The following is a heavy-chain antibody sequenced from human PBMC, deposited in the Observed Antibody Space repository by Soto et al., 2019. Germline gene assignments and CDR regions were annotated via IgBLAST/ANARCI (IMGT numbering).Heavy chain of an antibody. CDR3: ARRRELREYYFDY. CDR2: IIPILGIA. V-gene: IGHV1-69*02. CDR1: GGTFSSYT. D-gene: IGHD1-26*01. J-gene: IGHJ4*02. Sequence: QVQLVQSGAEVKKPGSSVKVSCKASGGTFSSYTISWVRQAPGQGLEWMGRIIPILGIANYAQKFQGRVTITADKSTSTADMELSSLRSEDTAVYYCARRRELREYYFDYWGQGTLVTVSS.